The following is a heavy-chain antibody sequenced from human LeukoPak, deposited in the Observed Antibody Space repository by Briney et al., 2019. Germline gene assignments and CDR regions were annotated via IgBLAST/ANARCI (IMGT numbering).Heavy chain of an antibody. CDR1: GYTFTGYY. CDR2: INPNSGVT. J-gene: IGHJ5*02. Sequence: ASVKVSCKASGYTFTGYYIHWVRQAPGQGLEWMGWINPNSGVTNYAQRFQGRVTMTRDTSISTVYMELSRLRSDDTAVYYCARGDSTSSNFDRFDPWGQGTLVTVSS. CDR3: ARGDSTSSNFDRFDP. V-gene: IGHV1-2*02. D-gene: IGHD6-6*01.